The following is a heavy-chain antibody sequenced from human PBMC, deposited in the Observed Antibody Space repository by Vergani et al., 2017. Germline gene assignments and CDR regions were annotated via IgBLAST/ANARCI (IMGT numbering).Heavy chain of an antibody. V-gene: IGHV1-69*01. CDR1: GDTFSTYA. CDR2: LVPIFGTA. J-gene: IGHJ6*03. Sequence: QVQLVQSGAEVKKPGSSVKVSCKASGDTFSTYAIHWVRQAPGQGLEWMGGLVPIFGTATYAQKFQGRVTITADESSTTAYMELSTLRSEDTAVYYCTRKYDTRCELGYYLDGWGKGTTIIVSS. CDR3: TRKYDTRCELGYYLDG. D-gene: IGHD1-26*01.